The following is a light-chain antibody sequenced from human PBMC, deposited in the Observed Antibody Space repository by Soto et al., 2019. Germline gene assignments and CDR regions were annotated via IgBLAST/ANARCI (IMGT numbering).Light chain of an antibody. Sequence: DLQMTQSPSTLSASVEDRITITCRASQSISSWLAWYQQKPGKAPKLLIYDASSLESGVPSRFSGSGSGTEFTLTISSLQPDDFATYYCQQYNSYSETFGQGTKV. V-gene: IGKV1-5*01. CDR2: DAS. CDR3: QQYNSYSET. J-gene: IGKJ1*01. CDR1: QSISSW.